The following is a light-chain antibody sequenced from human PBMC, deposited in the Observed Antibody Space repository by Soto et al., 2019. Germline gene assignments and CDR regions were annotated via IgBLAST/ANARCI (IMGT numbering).Light chain of an antibody. CDR2: HNT. CDR1: TSNIGTNT. CDR3: APRDHRPNGVI. J-gene: IGLJ2*01. V-gene: IGLV1-44*01. Sequence: HSVRTNPPSASGTPGQRVTFPFSGGTSNIGTNTVTWYQQVPGTAPKLLLYHNTQRPSGVPDRFSGSKSGTSASLAISGLQSEDDADYYCAPRDHRPNGVIFCAGTQPTVL.